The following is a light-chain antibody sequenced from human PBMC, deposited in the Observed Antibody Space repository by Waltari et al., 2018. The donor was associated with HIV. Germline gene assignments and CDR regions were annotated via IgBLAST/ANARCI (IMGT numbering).Light chain of an antibody. CDR3: TSYTRSNTVV. Sequence: QSTLPQPASVSGSPGQSITISCTGTSSDVGASNYVSWYQQPPGKAPNLIIYNVYNRPSGVSNRFSGSKSGNTASLTISGLQAEDEASYYCTSYTRSNTVVFGGGTKLTVL. J-gene: IGLJ2*01. V-gene: IGLV2-14*03. CDR1: SSDVGASNY. CDR2: NVY.